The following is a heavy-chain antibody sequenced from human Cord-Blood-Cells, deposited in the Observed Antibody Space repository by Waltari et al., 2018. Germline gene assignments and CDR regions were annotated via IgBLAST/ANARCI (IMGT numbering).Heavy chain of an antibody. J-gene: IGHJ3*02. D-gene: IGHD2-2*02. CDR2: INPNSGGT. CDR3: ARVYCSSTSCYSSAFDI. V-gene: IGHV1-2*02. CDR1: GYTFTGYY. Sequence: QVQLVQSGAEVKKPGASVKVSCKASGYTFTGYYMHWVRQAPGQGLEWMGWINPNSGGTNYSQKVQGRVTITRDTSISTAYMELSRLRSDDTAVYYCARVYCSSTSCYSSAFDIWGQGTMVTVSS.